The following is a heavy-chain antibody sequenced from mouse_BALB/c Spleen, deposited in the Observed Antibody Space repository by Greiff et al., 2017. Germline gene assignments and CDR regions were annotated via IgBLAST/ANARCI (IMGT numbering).Heavy chain of an antibody. Sequence: EVQLQESGPSLVKPSQTLSLTCSVTGDSITSGYWNWIRKFPGNKLEYMGYISYSGSTYYNPSLKSRISITRDTSKNQYYLQLNSVTTEDTAAYYCAKGGLRRYAMDYWGQGTSVTVSS. V-gene: IGHV3-8*02. CDR3: AKGGLRRYAMDY. CDR2: ISYSGST. D-gene: IGHD1-2*01. CDR1: GDSITSGY. J-gene: IGHJ4*01.